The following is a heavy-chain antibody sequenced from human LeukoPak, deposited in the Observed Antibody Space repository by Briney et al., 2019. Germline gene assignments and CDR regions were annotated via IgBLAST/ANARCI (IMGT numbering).Heavy chain of an antibody. Sequence: GGSLRLSCVASGFTFSIYTMSWVRQAPGKGLEWVSSITSSSSSMYSADSVKGRFTISRDNSKNTLYLQMNSLRPEDTAVYYCAKARGEQNGGSNYWGQGTLVTVSS. CDR1: GFTFSIYT. V-gene: IGHV3-21*04. CDR3: AKARGEQNGGSNY. J-gene: IGHJ4*02. CDR2: ITSSSSSM. D-gene: IGHD2-15*01.